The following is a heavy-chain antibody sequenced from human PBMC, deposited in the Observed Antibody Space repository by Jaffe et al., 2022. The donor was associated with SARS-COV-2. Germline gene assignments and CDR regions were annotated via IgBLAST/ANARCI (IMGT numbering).Heavy chain of an antibody. Sequence: QVQLVQSGAEVKKPGSSVKVSCKASGGTFSSYTISWVRQAPGQGLEWMGRIIPILGIANYAQKFQGRVTITADKSTSTAYMELSSLRSEDTAVYYCARAHCGGDCYHYYYYGMDVWGQGTTVTVSS. J-gene: IGHJ6*02. V-gene: IGHV1-69*02. CDR2: IIPILGIA. CDR3: ARAHCGGDCYHYYYYGMDV. D-gene: IGHD2-21*02. CDR1: GGTFSSYT.